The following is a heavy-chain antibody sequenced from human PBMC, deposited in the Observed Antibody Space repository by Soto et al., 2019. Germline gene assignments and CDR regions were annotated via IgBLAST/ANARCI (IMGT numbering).Heavy chain of an antibody. CDR1: GFTFSSYA. Sequence: GGSLRLSCAASGFTFSSYAMSWVRQAPGKGLEWVSAISGSGGSTYYADSVKGRFTISRDNSKNTLYLQMNSLRAEDTAVYYCAKDHGSHIVVVPGRMDVWGQGTTVTVSS. CDR3: AKDHGSHIVVVPGRMDV. CDR2: ISGSGGST. D-gene: IGHD2-2*01. J-gene: IGHJ6*02. V-gene: IGHV3-23*01.